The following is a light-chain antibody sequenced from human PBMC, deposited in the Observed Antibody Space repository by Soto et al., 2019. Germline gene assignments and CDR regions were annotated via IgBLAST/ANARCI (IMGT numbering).Light chain of an antibody. J-gene: IGLJ3*02. CDR1: SSNIGSSY. CDR2: RNN. V-gene: IGLV1-47*01. Sequence: QSVLTQPPSVSGTPGQRVAISCSGSSSNIGSSYVYWYQQLPGTAPKLLIYRNNQWPSGVPDRFSGSKADTSASLVISGLRSEDEADYYCSAWDESLSCWVFGGGTQLTVL. CDR3: SAWDESLSCWV.